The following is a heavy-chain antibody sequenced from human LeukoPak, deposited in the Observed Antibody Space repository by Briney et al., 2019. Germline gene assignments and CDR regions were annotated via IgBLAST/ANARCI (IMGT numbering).Heavy chain of an antibody. D-gene: IGHD6-6*01. Sequence: PGRSLRLSCAASGFTFSSYAMHWVRQAPGKGLEWVAVISYDGSNKYYADSVKGRFTISRDNSKNTLYLQMNSLRAEDTAVYYCATLSRIRSIAVRQPFDYWGQGTLVTVSS. J-gene: IGHJ4*02. V-gene: IGHV3-30-3*01. CDR3: ATLSRIRSIAVRQPFDY. CDR2: ISYDGSNK. CDR1: GFTFSSYA.